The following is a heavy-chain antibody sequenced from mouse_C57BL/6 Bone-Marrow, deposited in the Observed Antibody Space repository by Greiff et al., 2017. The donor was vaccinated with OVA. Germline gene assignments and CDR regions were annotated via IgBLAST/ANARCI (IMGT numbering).Heavy chain of an antibody. CDR3: ARDLRSRWYFDV. CDR2: IYPGDGDT. D-gene: IGHD1-1*01. Sequence: QVQLQQSGAELVKPGASVKISCKASGYAFSSYWMNWVKQRPGKGLEWIGQIYPGDGDTNYNGKFKGKATLTADKSSSTAYMQLSSLTSEDSAVYFCARDLRSRWYFDVWGTGTTVTVSS. J-gene: IGHJ1*03. CDR1: GYAFSSYW. V-gene: IGHV1-80*01.